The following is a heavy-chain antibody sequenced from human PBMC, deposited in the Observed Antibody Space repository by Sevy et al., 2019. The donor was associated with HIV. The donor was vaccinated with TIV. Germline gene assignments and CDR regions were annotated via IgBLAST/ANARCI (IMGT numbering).Heavy chain of an antibody. CDR1: GYTFTSYA. V-gene: IGHV7-4-1*02. Sequence: ASVKVSCKASGYTFTSYAMNWVRQAPGQGLEWMGWINTNTGNPTYAQGFTGRFVFSLDTSVSTAYLQISSLKVEDTAVYYCARARVSYYYGSGSRYYYGMDVWGQGTTVTVSS. CDR3: ARARVSYYYGSGSRYYYGMDV. D-gene: IGHD3-10*01. J-gene: IGHJ6*02. CDR2: INTNTGNP.